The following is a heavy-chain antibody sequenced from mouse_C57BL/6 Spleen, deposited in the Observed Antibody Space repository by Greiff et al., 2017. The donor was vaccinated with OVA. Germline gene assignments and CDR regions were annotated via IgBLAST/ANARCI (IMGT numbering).Heavy chain of an antibody. V-gene: IGHV1-82*01. J-gene: IGHJ4*01. CDR1: GYAFSSSW. D-gene: IGHD2-10*02. Sequence: VQLQQSGPELVKPGASVKISCKASGYAFSSSWMNWVKQRPGKGLEWIGRIYPGDGDTNYNGKFKGKATLTADKSSSTAYMQRSSLTSEDSAVYFGAGGYGNYVGYYAMDYWGQGTSVTVSS. CDR3: AGGYGNYVGYYAMDY. CDR2: IYPGDGDT.